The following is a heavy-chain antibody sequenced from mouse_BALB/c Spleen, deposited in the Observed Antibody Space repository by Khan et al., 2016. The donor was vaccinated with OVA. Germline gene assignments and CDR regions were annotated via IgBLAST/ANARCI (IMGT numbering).Heavy chain of an antibody. CDR3: ARGTITSHAMNY. V-gene: IGHV1-76*01. D-gene: IGHD1-1*01. CDR1: GYIFTSYW. CDR2: IYPGTDSS. Sequence: QVQLKQSGAELVRPGASVKLSCKTSGYIFTSYWIHWVKQTSGQGLEWIARIYPGTDSSYYNEKFKGKATLTADKSSSTAFMQLSRLKADDSAVSFCARGTITSHAMNYWGQATSVTVSS. J-gene: IGHJ4*01.